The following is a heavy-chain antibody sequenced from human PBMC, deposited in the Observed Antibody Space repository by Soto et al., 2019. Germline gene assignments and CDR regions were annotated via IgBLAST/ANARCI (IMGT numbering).Heavy chain of an antibody. V-gene: IGHV3-48*02. Sequence: GGSLRLSCAASGFTFSSYSMNWVRQAPGKGLEWVSYISSSSSTIYYADSVKGRFTISRDNAKNSLYLQMNSLRDEDTAVYYCASRKPPITIFGVVIAYGMDVWGQGTTVTVSS. CDR1: GFTFSSYS. J-gene: IGHJ6*02. CDR2: ISSSSSTI. D-gene: IGHD3-3*01. CDR3: ASRKPPITIFGVVIAYGMDV.